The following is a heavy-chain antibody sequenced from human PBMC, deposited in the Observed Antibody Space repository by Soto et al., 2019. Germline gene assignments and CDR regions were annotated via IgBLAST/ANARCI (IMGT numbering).Heavy chain of an antibody. D-gene: IGHD2-15*01. CDR2: MNPNSGNT. J-gene: IGHJ6*02. V-gene: IGHV1-8*01. CDR3: ARAGYCSGGSCLQTHRYYYYYGMDV. CDR1: GYTFTSYD. Sequence: QVQLVQSGAEVKKPGASVKVSCKASGYTFTSYDINWVRQATGQGLEWMGWMNPNSGNTGYAQKFQGRVTMTRNTSIRTAYMELSSLRSEDTAVDYCARAGYCSGGSCLQTHRYYYYYGMDVWGQGTTVTVSS.